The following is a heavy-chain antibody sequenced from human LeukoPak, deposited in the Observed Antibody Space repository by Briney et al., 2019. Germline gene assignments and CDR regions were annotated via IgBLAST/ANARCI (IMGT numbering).Heavy chain of an antibody. J-gene: IGHJ4*02. V-gene: IGHV1-2*02. CDR2: INPNSGGT. CDR1: GHTFTGYY. CDR3: ARDPRNDYVWGSYNTFDY. D-gene: IGHD3-16*01. Sequence: ASVKVSCKASGHTFTGYYMHWVRQAPGQGLEWMGWINPNSGGTNYAQKFQGRVTMTRDTSISTAYMELSRLRSDDTAVYYCARDPRNDYVWGSYNTFDYWGQGTLVTVSS.